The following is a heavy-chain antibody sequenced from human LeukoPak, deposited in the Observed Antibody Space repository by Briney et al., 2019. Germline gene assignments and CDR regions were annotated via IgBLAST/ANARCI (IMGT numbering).Heavy chain of an antibody. V-gene: IGHV1-46*01. CDR1: GYTFTSYY. CDR3: ARGHSNSPFLY. D-gene: IGHD6-6*01. CDR2: INPSGGST. Sequence: ASVKVSCKASGYTFTSYYLHWVCQAPGQGLEWMGIINPSGGSTSYAQKFQDRVTMTRDTPTSTVYMELSSLRSEDTAVYYCARGHSNSPFLYWGQGTLVTVSS. J-gene: IGHJ4*02.